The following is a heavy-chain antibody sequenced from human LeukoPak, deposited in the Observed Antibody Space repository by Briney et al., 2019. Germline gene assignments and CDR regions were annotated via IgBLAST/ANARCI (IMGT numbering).Heavy chain of an antibody. CDR3: ARETYYYGSGSPKGAFDI. CDR2: ISAYNGNT. V-gene: IGHV1-18*01. Sequence: ASVKVSCKASGYTFTSYGISWVRQAPGQGLEWMGWISAYNGNTNYAQKLQGRVTMTTDTSTSTAYMELSSLRSEDTAVYYCARETYYYGSGSPKGAFDIWGQGTMVTVSS. CDR1: GYTFTSYG. D-gene: IGHD3-10*01. J-gene: IGHJ3*02.